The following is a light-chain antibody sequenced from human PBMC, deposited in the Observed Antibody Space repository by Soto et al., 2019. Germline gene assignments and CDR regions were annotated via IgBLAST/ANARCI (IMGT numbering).Light chain of an antibody. V-gene: IGLV1-47*01. J-gene: IGLJ1*01. CDR1: SSNIGNNY. Sequence: QSVLTQPPSASGTPGQRVTVSCSGSSSNIGNNYVFWYQHLPGTAPKLLIYRNDQRPSGVSARFSGSKSGTSASLAISGLRSEDEADYYCAAWDDSLSGSYVFGPGPRVTVL. CDR3: AAWDDSLSGSYV. CDR2: RND.